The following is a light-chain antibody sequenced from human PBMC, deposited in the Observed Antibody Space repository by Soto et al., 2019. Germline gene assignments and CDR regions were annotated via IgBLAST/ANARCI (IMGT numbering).Light chain of an antibody. CDR1: QSVSSSY. V-gene: IGKV3-20*01. J-gene: IGKJ1*01. Sequence: EIVLTQSPGTLSSSPGERATLSCRASQSVSSSYLAWYQQKPGQAPRLLIYAASSRATGIPDRFSGSGSGTDFTLTISRLEPKDFAVHYCQQHGNSPQTFGEGTKLDIK. CDR2: AAS. CDR3: QQHGNSPQT.